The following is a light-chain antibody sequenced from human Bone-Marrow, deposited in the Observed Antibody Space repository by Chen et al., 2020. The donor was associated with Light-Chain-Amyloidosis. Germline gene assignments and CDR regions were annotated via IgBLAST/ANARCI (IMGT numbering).Light chain of an antibody. CDR1: SGSIATNY. CDR3: QSYQGSSQGV. J-gene: IGLJ3*02. CDR2: EDD. Sequence: NFMPTQPHSVSESPGKTVIISCTRSSGSIATNYVQWYQQRPGSSPTTVIYEDDQRPSGVPDRFSGSIDRSSNSASLTISGLKTEDEDDYYCQSYQGSSQGVFGGGTKLTVL. V-gene: IGLV6-57*01.